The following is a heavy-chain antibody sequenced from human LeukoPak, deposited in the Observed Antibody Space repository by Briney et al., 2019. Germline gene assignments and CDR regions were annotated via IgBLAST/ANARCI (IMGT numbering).Heavy chain of an antibody. J-gene: IGHJ6*02. D-gene: IGHD3-16*02. CDR3: ITTGYRHGMDV. Sequence: GGSLRLSCAASGLTFNNYWIHWVRQAPGKGLVWVSSTSTDGSTTVYGDSVKGRFTISRDNDKNTLDLQLNSLRVEDPSVNFCITTGYRHGMDVWGQGTTVTVSS. CDR1: GLTFNNYW. CDR2: TSTDGSTT. V-gene: IGHV3-74*01.